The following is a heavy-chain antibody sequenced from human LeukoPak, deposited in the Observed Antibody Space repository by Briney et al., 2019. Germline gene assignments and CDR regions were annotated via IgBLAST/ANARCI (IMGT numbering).Heavy chain of an antibody. CDR3: ARGVPPCFDP. Sequence: PGGSLRLSSAASGFSFSRYWMHWVRHSPGKGLVWVSRINEDGSTTTYADSVKGRFTISRDNAKNTLHLQMNSLRAEDTAVYYCARGVPPCFDPWGQGTLVTVSS. CDR1: GFSFSRYW. CDR2: INEDGSTT. J-gene: IGHJ5*02. D-gene: IGHD3-10*01. V-gene: IGHV3-74*03.